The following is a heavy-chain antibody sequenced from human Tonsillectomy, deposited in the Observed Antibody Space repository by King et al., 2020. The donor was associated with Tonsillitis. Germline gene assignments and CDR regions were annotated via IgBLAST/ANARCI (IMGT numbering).Heavy chain of an antibody. CDR1: GGTISSRSYN. CDR3: ARRGYDSSGYFDY. Sequence: QLQESGPGLVKPSETLSLTCTVSGGTISSRSYNWGWIRQPPGKGLEWIGSIYYSGSTYYNPSLESRVTISVDTSTNQFSLRLSSVTAAVTAVYYCARRGYDSSGYFDYWGQGTLVTVSS. D-gene: IGHD3-22*01. CDR2: IYYSGST. V-gene: IGHV4-39*01. J-gene: IGHJ4*02.